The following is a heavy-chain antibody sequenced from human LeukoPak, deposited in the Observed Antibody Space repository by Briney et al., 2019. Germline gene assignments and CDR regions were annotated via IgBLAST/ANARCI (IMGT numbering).Heavy chain of an antibody. CDR1: GFTFNNFA. CDR3: AKALYSSSWPQIGY. D-gene: IGHD6-13*01. CDR2: ISDDGKTT. V-gene: IGHV3-23*01. Sequence: GGSLRLSCAASGFTFNNFAMNWVRQAPGKGLEWASVISDDGKTTHYADSVKGRVSISRDNSKNTMYLQMNSLRAEDTALYYCAKALYSSSWPQIGYWGQGTLVTVSS. J-gene: IGHJ4*02.